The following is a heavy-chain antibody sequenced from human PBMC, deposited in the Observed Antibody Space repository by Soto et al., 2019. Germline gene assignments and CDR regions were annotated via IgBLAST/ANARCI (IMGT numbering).Heavy chain of an antibody. V-gene: IGHV1-69*08. J-gene: IGHJ4*02. Sequence: QVQLVQSGAEVKKPGSSVKVSCKASGGTFSSYTISWVRQAPGQGLEWMGRIIPIHGIANYAQKFQGRVTITADKSTSTAYMELSSVRSEDTAVYYCARDGRKYIVATGGDYWGQGTLVTVSS. CDR1: GGTFSSYT. CDR3: ARDGRKYIVATGGDY. CDR2: IIPIHGIA. D-gene: IGHD5-12*01.